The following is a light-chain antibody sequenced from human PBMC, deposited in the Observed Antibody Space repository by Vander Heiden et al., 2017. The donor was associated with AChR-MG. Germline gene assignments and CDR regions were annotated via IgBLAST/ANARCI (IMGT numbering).Light chain of an antibody. Sequence: QSALTQPASVSGSPGQSITISCTGTSSDVGAYNYVSWYQHHPGKAPKLMIYEVNNRPSGVSNRFSGSKSGNTASLTISGLQAEDDADYYCTSYTGSSTLVFGGGTKLTVL. CDR2: EVN. V-gene: IGLV2-14*01. CDR1: SSDVGAYNY. J-gene: IGLJ2*01. CDR3: TSYTGSSTLV.